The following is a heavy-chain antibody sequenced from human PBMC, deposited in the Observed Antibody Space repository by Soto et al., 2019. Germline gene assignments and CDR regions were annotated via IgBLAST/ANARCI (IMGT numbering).Heavy chain of an antibody. J-gene: IGHJ5*02. D-gene: IGHD6-6*01. Sequence: PSETLSLPCSVYGWSFSGYYWSWIRQPPGKGLEWIGEINHSGSTNYNPSLKSRVTISVDTSKNQFSLKLSSVTAADTAVYYCARGYWYSSPSRARNWFDPWGQGTLVTVSS. CDR2: INHSGST. CDR1: GWSFSGYY. CDR3: ARGYWYSSPSRARNWFDP. V-gene: IGHV4-34*01.